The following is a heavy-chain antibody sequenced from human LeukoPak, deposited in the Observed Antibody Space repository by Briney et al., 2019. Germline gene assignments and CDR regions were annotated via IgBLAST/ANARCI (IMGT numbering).Heavy chain of an antibody. D-gene: IGHD6-19*01. CDR2: IYSGGST. V-gene: IGHV3-53*01. CDR1: GFTVSSNY. J-gene: IGHJ6*03. Sequence: GGSLRLSCAASGFTVSSNYMSWVRQAPGKGLGWVSVIYSGGSTYYADSVKGRFTLSRDNSKNTLYLQMNSLRAEDTAVYYCARVPVAGTFPNGYMDVWGKGTTVTVSS. CDR3: ARVPVAGTFPNGYMDV.